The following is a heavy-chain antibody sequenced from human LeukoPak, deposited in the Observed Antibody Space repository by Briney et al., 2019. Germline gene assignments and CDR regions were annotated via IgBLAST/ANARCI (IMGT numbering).Heavy chain of an antibody. D-gene: IGHD7-27*01. CDR3: VRGLLGPDY. J-gene: IGHJ4*02. Sequence: GGSLRLSCAASGFTFSGYWMHWVRQAPGKGLMWVSRINNDGSGTVYADSVEGRFTISRDNAKNTLYLQMSSLRADDTAVYYCVRGLLGPDYWGQGTQVTVSS. V-gene: IGHV3-74*01. CDR1: GFTFSGYW. CDR2: INNDGSGT.